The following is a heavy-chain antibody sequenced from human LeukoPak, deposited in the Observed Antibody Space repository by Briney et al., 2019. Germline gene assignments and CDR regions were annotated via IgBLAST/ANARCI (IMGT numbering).Heavy chain of an antibody. CDR3: ARDLHDYYYYYGMDV. V-gene: IGHV4-61*08. Sequence: SQTLSLTCAVSGGSISSGGYSWSWIRQPPGKGLEWIGYIYYSGSTNYNPSLKSRVTISVDTSKNQFSLKLSSVTAADTAVYYCARDLHDYYYYYGMDVWGQGTTVTVSS. CDR2: IYYSGST. CDR1: GGSISSGGYS. J-gene: IGHJ6*02.